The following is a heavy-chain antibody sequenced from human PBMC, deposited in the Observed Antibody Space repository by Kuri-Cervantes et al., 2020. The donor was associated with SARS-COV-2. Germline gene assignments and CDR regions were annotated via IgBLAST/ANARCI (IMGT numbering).Heavy chain of an antibody. J-gene: IGHJ3*02. CDR3: ARGWDAFDI. Sequence: GESLKISCAASGFTFSSYAMHWVRQAPGKGLEWVAVISYDGSNKYYADSVKGRFTISRDNSKNTLYLQMNSLRAEDTAVYYCARGWDAFDIGGQGTMVTVSS. V-gene: IGHV3-30-3*01. CDR1: GFTFSSYA. D-gene: IGHD5-24*01. CDR2: ISYDGSNK.